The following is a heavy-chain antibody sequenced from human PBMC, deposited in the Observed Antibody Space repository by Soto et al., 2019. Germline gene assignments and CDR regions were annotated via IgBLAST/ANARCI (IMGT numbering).Heavy chain of an antibody. CDR1: GGTFSSYS. J-gene: IGHJ6*02. V-gene: IGHV1-69*12. D-gene: IGHD5-18*01. CDR2: IIPIFGSP. CDR3: ARDEHSYGYSYYNGMEV. Sequence: QVQLVQSGAEVKKPGSSVKVSCKASGGTFSSYSISWVRQAPGQGLEWMGGIIPIFGSPNYPQKFQGRVTITADESTSTAYMELSSLRSEDTAVYYCARDEHSYGYSYYNGMEVWGQGTTVTVSS.